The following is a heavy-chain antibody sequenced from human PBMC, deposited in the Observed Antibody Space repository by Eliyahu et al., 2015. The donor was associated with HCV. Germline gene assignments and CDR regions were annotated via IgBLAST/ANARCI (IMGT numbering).Heavy chain of an antibody. CDR3: AKSSGVGATTFADY. J-gene: IGHJ4*02. D-gene: IGHD1-26*01. V-gene: IGHV3-23*01. CDR2: ISGSGGST. CDR1: GFTFSSYA. Sequence: CAASGFTFSSYAMSWVRQAPGKGLEWVSAISGSGGSTYYADSVKGRFTISRDNSKNTLYLQMNSLRAEDTAVYYCAKSSGVGATTFADYWGQGTLVTVSS.